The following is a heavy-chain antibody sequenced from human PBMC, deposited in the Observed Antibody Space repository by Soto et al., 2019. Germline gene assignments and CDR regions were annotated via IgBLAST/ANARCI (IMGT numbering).Heavy chain of an antibody. CDR3: ARVMADYYDSSGPLF. CDR2: SSSSTSYI. D-gene: IGHD3-22*01. V-gene: IGHV3-21*01. J-gene: IGHJ4*02. CDR1: GFTFSSYS. Sequence: EVQLVESGGGLVKPGGSLRLSCAASGFTFSSYSMNWVRQAPGKGLEWVSSSSSSTSYIYYADSVKGRFTISRDNAKNSLYMQMNSLRAEHTAVHYFARVMADYYDSSGPLFWGQGTLVTVSS.